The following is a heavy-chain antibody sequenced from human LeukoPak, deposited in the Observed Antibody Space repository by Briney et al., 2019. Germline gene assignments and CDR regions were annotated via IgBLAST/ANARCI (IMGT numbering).Heavy chain of an antibody. CDR1: GFIFSDYH. CDR2: IKRDGSER. CDR3: AILGDLNGGTDY. J-gene: IGHJ4*02. D-gene: IGHD3-16*01. V-gene: IGHV3-7*03. Sequence: GGSLRLSCVASGFIFSDYHMSWVRQAPGKGLEWVANIKRDGSERYYVDSVKGRFTISRDNAKNSLYLQMNSLRAEDTAVYYCAILGDLNGGTDYWGQGTLVTVSS.